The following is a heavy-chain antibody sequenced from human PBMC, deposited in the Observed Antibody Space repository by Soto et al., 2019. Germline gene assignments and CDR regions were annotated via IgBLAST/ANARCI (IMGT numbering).Heavy chain of an antibody. V-gene: IGHV1-18*04. CDR3: ARDQRHPPYFYYGMDV. J-gene: IGHJ6*02. CDR2: ISAYNGNT. D-gene: IGHD3-9*01. Sequence: ASVKVSCKASGYTFTSYGISWVRQAPGQGLEWMGWISAYNGNTNYAQKLQGRVTMTTDTSTSTAYMELRSLRSDDSAVYYCARDQRHPPYFYYGMDVWGQGTTVTVS. CDR1: GYTFTSYG.